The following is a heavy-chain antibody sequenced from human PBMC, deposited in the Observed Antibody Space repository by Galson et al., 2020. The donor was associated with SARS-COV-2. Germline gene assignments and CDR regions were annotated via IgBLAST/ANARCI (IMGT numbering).Heavy chain of an antibody. Sequence: ASETLSLTCTVSGGSISSSSYYWGWIRQPPGKGLEWIGSIYYSGSTYYNPSLKSRVTISVDTSKNQFSLKLSSVTAADTAVYYCARDRRGWLQFPGWYFDLWGRGTLVTVSS. CDR1: GGSISSSSYY. D-gene: IGHD5-12*01. J-gene: IGHJ2*01. CDR2: IYYSGST. CDR3: ARDRRGWLQFPGWYFDL. V-gene: IGHV4-39*07.